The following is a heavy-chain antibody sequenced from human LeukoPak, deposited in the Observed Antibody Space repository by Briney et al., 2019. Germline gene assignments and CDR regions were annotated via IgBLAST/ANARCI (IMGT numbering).Heavy chain of an antibody. D-gene: IGHD3-16*01. CDR1: GFTFSNYW. CDR2: INGDGTYT. CDR3: ARDASWAANDY. Sequence: PGGSLRLSCAASGFTFSNYWMHWVRQVPGKGLVWVSRINGDGTYTNYADSVRGRFTISRDNAKNTAYLQMNSLRVDDTAVYYCARDASWAANDYWGQGTLVTVPS. J-gene: IGHJ4*02. V-gene: IGHV3-74*01.